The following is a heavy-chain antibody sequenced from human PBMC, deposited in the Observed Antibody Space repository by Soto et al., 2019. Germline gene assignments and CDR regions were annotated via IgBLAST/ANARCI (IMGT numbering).Heavy chain of an antibody. CDR2: ISYDGSNK. CDR3: ASEYSYGYVDY. CDR1: GFTFSSYA. D-gene: IGHD5-18*01. V-gene: IGHV3-30-3*01. Sequence: QVQLVESGGGVVQPGRSLRLSCAASGFTFSSYAMHWVRQAPGKGLEWVAVISYDGSNKYYADSVKGRFTISRDNSKNTLYLQMNSLRAEDTAVYYCASEYSYGYVDYWGQRTLVTVSS. J-gene: IGHJ4*02.